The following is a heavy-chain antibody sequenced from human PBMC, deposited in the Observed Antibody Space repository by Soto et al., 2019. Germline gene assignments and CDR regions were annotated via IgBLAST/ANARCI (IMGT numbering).Heavy chain of an antibody. D-gene: IGHD3-9*01. Sequence: ASVKVSCKASGYTFTSYGISWVRQAPGQGLEWMGWISAYNGNTNYAQKLQGRVTMTTDTSTSTAYMELRSLRSDDTAVYYCARDTIYDYYSGMDVWGQGTTVTVSS. CDR3: ARDTIYDYYSGMDV. J-gene: IGHJ6*02. V-gene: IGHV1-18*04. CDR2: ISAYNGNT. CDR1: GYTFTSYG.